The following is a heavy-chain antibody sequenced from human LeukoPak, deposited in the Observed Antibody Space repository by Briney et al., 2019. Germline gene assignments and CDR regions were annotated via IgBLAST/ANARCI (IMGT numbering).Heavy chain of an antibody. D-gene: IGHD5-18*01. CDR2: VRNDAYRGTT. J-gene: IGHJ4*02. V-gene: IGHV3-49*03. Sequence: PGGSLRLSCGASGFTFGEHGISWFRQAPGKGLEWVAFVRNDAYRGTTEYAASVRGRFVVSRDNSKSIAYLQMNSVATEDTAMYYCTRSYGLINGDFDYWGQGTLVTVSS. CDR3: TRSYGLINGDFDY. CDR1: GFTFGEHG.